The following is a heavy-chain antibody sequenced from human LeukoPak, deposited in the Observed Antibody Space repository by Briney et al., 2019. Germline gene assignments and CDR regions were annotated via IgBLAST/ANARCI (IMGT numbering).Heavy chain of an antibody. V-gene: IGHV3-23*01. CDR1: GFTFSSYA. CDR3: AKSGDSSSRYFYYFDY. Sequence: PGGSLRLSCAASGFTFSSYAMSWVRQAPGKGLEWVSAISGSGGSTYYADSVKGRFTISRDNSKNTLYLQMNSLRAEDTAVYYCAKSGDSSSRYFYYFDYWGQGTLVTVSS. CDR2: ISGSGGST. D-gene: IGHD6-13*01. J-gene: IGHJ4*02.